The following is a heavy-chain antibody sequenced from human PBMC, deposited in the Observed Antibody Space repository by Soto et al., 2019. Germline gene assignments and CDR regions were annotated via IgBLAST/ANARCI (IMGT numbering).Heavy chain of an antibody. D-gene: IGHD1-26*01. J-gene: IGHJ4*02. CDR1: GYTFSNFW. CDR2: IYPGDSET. CDR3: ARSRNSAVADSFDF. V-gene: IGHV5-51*01. Sequence: GESLKISCQCSGYTFSNFWIAWVRQLPGKGLEYMGIIYPGDSETRYSPSFHGKVTISADRSIGTAYLQWSSLEASDSAFYYCARSRNSAVADSFDFWGQGTLVTVSS.